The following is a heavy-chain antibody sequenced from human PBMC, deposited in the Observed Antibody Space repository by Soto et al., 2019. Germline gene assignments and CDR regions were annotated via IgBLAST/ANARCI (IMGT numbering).Heavy chain of an antibody. CDR2: IAYDGSYK. J-gene: IGHJ4*02. V-gene: IGHV3-30*18. CDR3: AKGNSGWSIDY. CDR1: GFTFSNYG. Sequence: QVQLVESGGGVVQPGRSLRLSCAASGFTFSNYGMHWVRQAPGKGLEWVTVIAYDGSYKYYADSVKGRVTISRDNSKNTLSLQMDSLRAEDTAVYYCAKGNSGWSIDYWGQGTLVIVSS. D-gene: IGHD6-19*01.